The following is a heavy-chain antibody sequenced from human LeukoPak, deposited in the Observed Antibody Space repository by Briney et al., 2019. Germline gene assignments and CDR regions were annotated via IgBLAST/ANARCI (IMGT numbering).Heavy chain of an antibody. D-gene: IGHD6-19*01. CDR2: ITSDGTNE. CDR3: ARSNGWYLDY. Sequence: GGSLRLSCAASGFTFRAYIMHWVRQAPGKGLEWVAVITSDGTNEYYADAVKGRFTISGDNSKTTLYLHMNSLRVEDTAVYYCARSNGWYLDYWGQGTLVTVSS. J-gene: IGHJ4*02. V-gene: IGHV3-30-3*01. CDR1: GFTFRAYI.